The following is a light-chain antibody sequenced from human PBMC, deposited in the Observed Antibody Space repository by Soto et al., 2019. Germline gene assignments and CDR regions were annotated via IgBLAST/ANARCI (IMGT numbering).Light chain of an antibody. V-gene: IGKV1-9*01. CDR1: QGISSY. CDR3: PQLNSYPIT. Sequence: IQLTQSPSSLSASVGDRVTITCRASQGISSYLAWYQQKPGKAPKLLIYAASTLQSGVPSRFSGSGSGTDFTLTISSLQPEDFATYYCPQLNSYPITFCQGTRLEIK. J-gene: IGKJ5*01. CDR2: AAS.